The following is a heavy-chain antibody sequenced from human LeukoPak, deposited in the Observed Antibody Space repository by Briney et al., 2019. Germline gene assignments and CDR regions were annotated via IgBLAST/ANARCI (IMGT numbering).Heavy chain of an antibody. CDR1: GYTCTGYY. CDR2: INPNSGGT. J-gene: IGHJ4*02. V-gene: IGHV1-2*06. Sequence: ASVKVSCKASGYTCTGYYMHWVRQAPGQGLEWMGRINPNSGGTNYAQKFQGRVTMTRDTSISTAYMELSRLRSDDTAVYYCTREEGGGSGSFDYWGQGTLVTVSS. D-gene: IGHD6-19*01. CDR3: TREEGGGSGSFDY.